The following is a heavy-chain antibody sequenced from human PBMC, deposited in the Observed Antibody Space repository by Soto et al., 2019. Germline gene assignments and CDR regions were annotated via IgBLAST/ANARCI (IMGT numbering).Heavy chain of an antibody. CDR3: ANRLGSF. CDR2: THHSGST. CDR1: GGSFSTYY. V-gene: IGHV4-34*01. Sequence: QVQLQQWGTGLLKPSETLSLTCAVYGGSFSTYYCAWIRQPPWKGLEWIGETHHSGSTSYSTSLMSRVSISIDTSRNQFSLTLRAVTAADTGVYYCANRLGSFWGQGTLVTVSS. D-gene: IGHD3-16*01. J-gene: IGHJ4*02.